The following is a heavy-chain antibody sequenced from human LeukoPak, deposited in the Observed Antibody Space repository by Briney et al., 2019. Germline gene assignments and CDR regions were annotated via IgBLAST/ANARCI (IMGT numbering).Heavy chain of an antibody. CDR2: INPNSGGT. D-gene: IGHD3-10*01. CDR3: ARGALLWFGTPMSAFDI. CDR1: GYTFTGYY. Sequence: EASVKVSCKASGYTFTGYYMHWVRQAPGQGLEWMGWINPNSGGTNYAQKFQGWVTMTRDTSISTAYMELSRLRSDDTAVYYCARGALLWFGTPMSAFDIWGQGTMVTVSS. V-gene: IGHV1-2*04. J-gene: IGHJ3*02.